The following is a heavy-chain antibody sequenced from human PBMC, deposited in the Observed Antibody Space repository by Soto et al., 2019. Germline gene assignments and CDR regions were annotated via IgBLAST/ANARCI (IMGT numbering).Heavy chain of an antibody. V-gene: IGHV3-15*01. D-gene: IGHD7-27*01. CDR3: TTLTWVMGYYYMDV. CDR1: GFTFSNAW. J-gene: IGHJ6*03. CDR2: IKSKTDGGTT. Sequence: GGSLRLSCAASGFTFSNAWMSWVRQAPGKGLEWVGRIKSKTDGGTTDYAAPVKGRFTISRDDSKNTLYLQMNSLKTEDTAVYYCTTLTWVMGYYYMDVWGKGTTVTVSS.